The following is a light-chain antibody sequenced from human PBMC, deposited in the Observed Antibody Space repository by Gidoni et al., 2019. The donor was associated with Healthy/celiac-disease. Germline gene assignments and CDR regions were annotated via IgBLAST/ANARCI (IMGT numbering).Light chain of an antibody. CDR3: QQYNNYWT. CDR1: QSISSW. CDR2: DAS. V-gene: IGKV1-5*01. J-gene: IGKJ1*01. Sequence: DIQMTQSPSTLSASVGDRVTITCRASQSISSWLAWYQQKPGQAPKLLIYDASSLESGVPSRFSGSGSRTEFTLTISSLQPDDFATYYCQQYNNYWTFGQXTKVEIK.